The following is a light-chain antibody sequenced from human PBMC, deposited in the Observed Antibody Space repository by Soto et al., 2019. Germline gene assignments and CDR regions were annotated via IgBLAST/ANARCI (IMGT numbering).Light chain of an antibody. J-gene: IGLJ2*01. CDR3: AAWDDSLNGHVI. V-gene: IGLV1-44*01. CDR1: SSNIGSNT. CDR2: SIN. Sequence: QSVLTQPPSASGTPGQRVTISCSGSSSNIGSNTVNWYQQLPGTAPKLLIYSINQRPSGVPDRFSGSRSGTSASLAISGLQSDDEADYYCAAWDDSLNGHVIFGGGTKVTVL.